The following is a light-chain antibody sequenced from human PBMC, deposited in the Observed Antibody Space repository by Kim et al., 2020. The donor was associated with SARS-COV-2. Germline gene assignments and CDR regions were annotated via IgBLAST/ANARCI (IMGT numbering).Light chain of an antibody. CDR2: EDN. J-gene: IGLJ3*02. CDR1: ALPKKY. CDR3: YSTDSGGNHWV. Sequence: SPGQTARITCSGDALPKKYAFWYQQKSGQSPVLVIYEDNKRPSGIPERFSGSSSGTVATLTISGAQVEDEADYYCYSTDSGGNHWVFGGGTQLTVL. V-gene: IGLV3-10*01.